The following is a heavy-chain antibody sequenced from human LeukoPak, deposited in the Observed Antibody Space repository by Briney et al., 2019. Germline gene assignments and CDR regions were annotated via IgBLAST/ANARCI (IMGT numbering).Heavy chain of an antibody. Sequence: GGSTRLSCAASGFTFSCYGMHWVRQAPGKGLEWVAVISYDGSNKYYADSVKGRFTISRDNSKNTLYLQMNSLRAEDTAVYYCAKDFLTDIVVVVAATSYGMDVWGKGTTVTVSS. CDR3: AKDFLTDIVVVVAATSYGMDV. CDR2: ISYDGSNK. D-gene: IGHD2-15*01. CDR1: GFTFSCYG. J-gene: IGHJ6*04. V-gene: IGHV3-30*18.